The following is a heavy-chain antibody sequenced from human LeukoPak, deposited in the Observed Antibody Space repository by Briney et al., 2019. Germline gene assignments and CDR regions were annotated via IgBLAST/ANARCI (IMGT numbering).Heavy chain of an antibody. D-gene: IGHD4-17*01. CDR2: IYTSGDT. CDR1: GDSIRSYY. CDR3: ARVDGNYRYYFDY. Sequence: PSETLSLTCTVSGDSIRSYYWSWLRQPAGRGLEWLGRIYTSGDTDYNPSLRSRVTMSVDTSKNQLSLKLNSVAAADTAIYFCARVDGNYRYYFDYWGQGTLVTVSS. V-gene: IGHV4-4*07. J-gene: IGHJ4*02.